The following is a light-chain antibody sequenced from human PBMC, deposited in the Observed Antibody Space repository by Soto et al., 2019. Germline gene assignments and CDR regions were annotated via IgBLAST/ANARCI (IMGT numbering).Light chain of an antibody. J-gene: IGKJ4*01. CDR2: AAS. Sequence: TQSPSSVSASVGDRVTITCRASQGISSWLAWYQQRIGQAPRLLIYAASNRATGIPARFSGSGSGTDFTLTISSLEPEDFAVYYCQQRSDWPRVTFGGGTRVEI. CDR3: QQRSDWPRVT. CDR1: QGISSW. V-gene: IGKV3-11*01.